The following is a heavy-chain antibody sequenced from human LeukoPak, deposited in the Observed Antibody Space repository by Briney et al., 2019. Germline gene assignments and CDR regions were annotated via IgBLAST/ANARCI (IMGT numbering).Heavy chain of an antibody. CDR3: ARSYGGNPPGDY. CDR1: GGSISSYY. D-gene: IGHD4-23*01. J-gene: IGHJ4*02. V-gene: IGHV4-59*01. CDR2: IYYSGST. Sequence: PSETLSLTCTVSGGSISSYYWSWIRQPPGKGLEWIGYIYYSGSTNYNPSLKSRVTISVDTSKNQFSLKLSSVTAADTAVYYCARSYGGNPPGDYWGQGTLVTASS.